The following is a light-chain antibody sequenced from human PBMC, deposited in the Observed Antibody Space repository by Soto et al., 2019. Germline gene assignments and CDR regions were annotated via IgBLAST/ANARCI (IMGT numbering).Light chain of an antibody. J-gene: IGLJ1*01. CDR1: SSDVGGHNS. CDR2: NVS. CDR3: TSYTSSSTYV. Sequence: QSALTQPASVSGSPGQSITISCTGTSSDVGGHNSVSWYQQHPGKAPKLMIYNVSNRPSGVSNRFSGSKSGNTASLTISGLLAEDEADYYCTSYTSSSTYVFGAGTSSPS. V-gene: IGLV2-14*01.